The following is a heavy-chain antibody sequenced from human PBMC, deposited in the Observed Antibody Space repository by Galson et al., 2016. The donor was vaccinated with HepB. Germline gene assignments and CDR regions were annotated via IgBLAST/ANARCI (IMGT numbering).Heavy chain of an antibody. V-gene: IGHV3-23*01. CDR3: ASQQLWPSFDY. D-gene: IGHD5-18*01. Sequence: SLRLSCAASGFTFSSYVMSWVRQAPGQGLEWVSGIVGSGGTTYYAESVQGRFIVSRDNSKNSLHLQMDSLRVGDTAIYYCASQQLWPSFDYWGQGILVTVSS. CDR1: GFTFSSYV. J-gene: IGHJ4*02. CDR2: IVGSGGTT.